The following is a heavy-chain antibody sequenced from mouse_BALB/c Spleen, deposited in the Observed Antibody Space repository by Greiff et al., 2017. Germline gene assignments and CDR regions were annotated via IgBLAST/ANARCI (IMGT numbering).Heavy chain of an antibody. CDR1: GYSFTSYW. J-gene: IGHJ3*01. CDR2: IDPSDSET. CDR3: ARDRSYSPFAY. V-gene: IGHV1S127*01. D-gene: IGHD1-1*01. Sequence: QVQLQQSGPQLVRPGASVKISCKASGYSFTSYWMHWVKQRPGQGLEWIGMIDPSDSETRLNQKFKDKATLTVDKSSSTAYMQLSSPTSEDSAVYYCARDRSYSPFAYWGQGTLVTVSA.